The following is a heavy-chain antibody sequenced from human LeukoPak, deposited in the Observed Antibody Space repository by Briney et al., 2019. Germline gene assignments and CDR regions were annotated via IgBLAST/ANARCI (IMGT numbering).Heavy chain of an antibody. J-gene: IGHJ4*02. Sequence: GESLKISCKGSGYSFTNYCIAWVRQMPGKGLEWMGIIYPGDSDTRYSPSFQGQVTISADKSISTAYLQWNSLKASDTAMYYCARRHKRGAYSFGVDYWGQGTLVTVSS. CDR2: IYPGDSDT. V-gene: IGHV5-51*01. D-gene: IGHD5-18*01. CDR3: ARRHKRGAYSFGVDY. CDR1: GYSFTNYC.